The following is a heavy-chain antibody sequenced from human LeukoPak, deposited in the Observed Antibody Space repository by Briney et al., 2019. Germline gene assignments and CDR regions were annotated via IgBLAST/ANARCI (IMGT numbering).Heavy chain of an antibody. Sequence: PSETLSLTCTVSGGSISSYYWSWIRQPAGKGLEWIGRIYTSGSTNYNPSLKSRVTMSVDTSKNQFSLKLSSVTAADTAVDYCARDPARGYSYGSYYFYYYGMGVWGQGTTVTVSS. CDR3: ARDPARGYSYGSYYFYYYGMGV. CDR1: GGSISSYY. D-gene: IGHD5-18*01. J-gene: IGHJ6*02. V-gene: IGHV4-4*07. CDR2: IYTSGST.